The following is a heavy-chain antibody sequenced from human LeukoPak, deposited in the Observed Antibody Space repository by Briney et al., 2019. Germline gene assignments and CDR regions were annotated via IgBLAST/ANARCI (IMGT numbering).Heavy chain of an antibody. J-gene: IGHJ4*02. V-gene: IGHV3-23*01. CDR3: ARDPKMATIQYYFHY. Sequence: GGSLRLSCAASGFTFSSYAMSWVRQAPGKGLEWVSAISGSGGSTYYADSVKGRFTISRDNSKNTLYLQMNSLRAEDTAVYYCARDPKMATIQYYFHYWGQGTLVTVSS. D-gene: IGHD5-24*01. CDR2: ISGSGGST. CDR1: GFTFSSYA.